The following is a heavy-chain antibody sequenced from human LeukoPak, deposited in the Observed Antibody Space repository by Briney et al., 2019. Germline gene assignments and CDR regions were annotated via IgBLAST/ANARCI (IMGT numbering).Heavy chain of an antibody. J-gene: IGHJ4*02. CDR3: ARADIRAIASSGWYGFDY. CDR1: GYTFTIYG. V-gene: IGHV1-18*01. Sequence: ASVKVSCKASGYTFTIYGISWVRQAPGQGLEWMGWISGYNGKTNYAQKFQGRVTMTTDTSTSTAYMELRSLRSDDTAVYYCARADIRAIASSGWYGFDYWGQGTLVTVSS. CDR2: ISGYNGKT. D-gene: IGHD6-19*01.